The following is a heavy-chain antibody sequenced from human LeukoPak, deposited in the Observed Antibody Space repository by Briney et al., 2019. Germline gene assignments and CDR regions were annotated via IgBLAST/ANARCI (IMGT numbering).Heavy chain of an antibody. J-gene: IGHJ5*02. D-gene: IGHD2-15*01. Sequence: GGSLRLSCAASGFTFDDYAMHWVRQAPGKGLEWVSLISWNGASTYYADSVEGRFTISRDNSKNSLYLQMNSLRAEDTAFYYCAKDGVVAALGDNWFDPWGQGTLVTVSS. CDR2: ISWNGAST. CDR1: GFTFDDYA. V-gene: IGHV3-43D*03. CDR3: AKDGVVAALGDNWFDP.